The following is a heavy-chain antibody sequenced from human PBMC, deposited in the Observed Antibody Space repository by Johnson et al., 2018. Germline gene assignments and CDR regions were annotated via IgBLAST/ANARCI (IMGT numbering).Heavy chain of an antibody. CDR1: GFTLSRYG. CDR3: VRDGYATGRNDAFDI. Sequence: VQLVESGGGLVQPGGSXRLSCAASGFTLSRYGMNWVRQAPGKGLEWVSHITGSSPNIYYADPGKGRCTASRDNAKNSLYMQMSSLRAEDTAVYYCVRDGYATGRNDAFDIWGQGTMVTVSS. J-gene: IGHJ3*02. D-gene: IGHD2-2*01. V-gene: IGHV3-48*01. CDR2: ITGSSPNI.